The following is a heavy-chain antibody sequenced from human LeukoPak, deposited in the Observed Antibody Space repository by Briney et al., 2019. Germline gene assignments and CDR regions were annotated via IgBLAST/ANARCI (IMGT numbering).Heavy chain of an antibody. CDR2: ISSSGSAI. J-gene: IGHJ4*02. D-gene: IGHD3-3*01. CDR1: GFTFRTYS. CDR3: AIGITIFGVVTSTDY. V-gene: IGHV3-48*04. Sequence: GGSLRLSCAASGFTFRTYSMSWVRRAPGKGLEWISYISSSGSAIYYADSVKGRFTISRDNAKNTLYLQMNSLRAEDTAVYYCAIGITIFGVVTSTDYWGQGTLVTVSS.